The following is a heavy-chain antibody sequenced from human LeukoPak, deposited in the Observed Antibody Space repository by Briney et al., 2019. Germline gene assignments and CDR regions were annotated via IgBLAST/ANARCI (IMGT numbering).Heavy chain of an antibody. D-gene: IGHD4/OR15-4a*01. J-gene: IGHJ6*02. V-gene: IGHV3-33*01. CDR1: GFTFSSYG. CDR3: ARDGAYHGMDV. Sequence: GGSLRLSCAASGFTFSSYGMHWVRQAPGKGLEWVAVIWYDGSNKYYADSVKGRFTISRDNSKNTLYLQMNSLRAEDTAVYYCARDGAYHGMDVWGQGTTVTVSS. CDR2: IWYDGSNK.